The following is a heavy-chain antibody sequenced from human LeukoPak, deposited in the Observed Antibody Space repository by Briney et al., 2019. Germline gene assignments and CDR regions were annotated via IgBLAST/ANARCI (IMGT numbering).Heavy chain of an antibody. CDR3: ARDYSTVTTFFDY. CDR1: GFTFRSYN. Sequence: GGSLRLSCAASGFTFRSYNMSWVRQAPGKGLEWVSYITGGSTTIYYADSVKGRFTISRDNAKNSLYLQMNSLRAEDTAVYYCARDYSTVTTFFDYWGQGTLVTVSS. CDR2: ITGGSTTI. J-gene: IGHJ4*02. D-gene: IGHD4-17*01. V-gene: IGHV3-48*01.